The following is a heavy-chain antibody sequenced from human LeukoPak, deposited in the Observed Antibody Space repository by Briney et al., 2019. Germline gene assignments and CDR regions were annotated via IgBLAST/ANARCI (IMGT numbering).Heavy chain of an antibody. CDR2: ISSSGSTI. V-gene: IGHV3-11*01. CDR3: AREAGYSSTWYSGY. D-gene: IGHD6-13*01. Sequence: PGGSLRLSCAASGFTFNDYYMSWIRQAPGKGLEWVSYISSSGSTIYYADSVKGRFTISRDNAKNSLYLQMNSLRAEDTAVYYCAREAGYSSTWYSGYWGQGTLVTVSS. J-gene: IGHJ4*02. CDR1: GFTFNDYY.